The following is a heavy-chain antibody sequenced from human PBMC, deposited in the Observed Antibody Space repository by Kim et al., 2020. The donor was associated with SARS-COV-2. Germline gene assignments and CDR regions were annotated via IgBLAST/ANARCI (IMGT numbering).Heavy chain of an antibody. V-gene: IGHV4-34*01. CDR3: VRGQRGSY. CDR2: INYSGST. Sequence: SETLSLTCAVYGGSFSAHYWTWIRQPPGKGLEWIGEINYSGSTNYNPSLKSRVTISIDTSKNQFSLKLTSVTAADTAVYYCVRGQRGSYWGQGTLVTVSS. J-gene: IGHJ4*02. CDR1: GGSFSAHY.